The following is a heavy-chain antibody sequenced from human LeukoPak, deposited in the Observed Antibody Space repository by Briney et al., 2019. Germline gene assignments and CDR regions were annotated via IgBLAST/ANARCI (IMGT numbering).Heavy chain of an antibody. D-gene: IGHD1-26*01. CDR2: INAGNGNT. CDR1: GYTFTSYA. CDR3: ARDRRELDAFDI. J-gene: IGHJ3*02. V-gene: IGHV1-3*01. Sequence: ASVTVSCRASGYTFTSYAMHWVRQAPGQRLEWMGWINAGNGNTKYSQKFQGRVTITRDTSASTAYMELSSLRSEDTAVYYCARDRRELDAFDIWGQGTMVTVSS.